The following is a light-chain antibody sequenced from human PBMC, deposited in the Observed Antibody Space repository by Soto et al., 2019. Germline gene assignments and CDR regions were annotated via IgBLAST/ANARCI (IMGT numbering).Light chain of an antibody. CDR2: KAS. CDR1: QTISSW. V-gene: IGKV1-5*03. J-gene: IGKJ1*01. Sequence: DIHMTQSPSTLSASVGDRVTITCRASQTISSWLAWYQQKPGKAPKLLIYKASTLKSGVPSRYSGSGSGTEFTLTISRLQSEDFAVYSCQQYNNWWTFGQGTKLDIK. CDR3: QQYNNWWT.